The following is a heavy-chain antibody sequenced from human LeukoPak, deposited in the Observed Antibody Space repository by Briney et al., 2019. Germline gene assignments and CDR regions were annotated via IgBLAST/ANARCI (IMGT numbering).Heavy chain of an antibody. Sequence: GASVKVSCKASGYTFTSYGISWVRQAPGQGLEWMGWISAYNGNTNYAQKLQGRVTMTTDTSTSTAYMELRSLRSDDTAVYYCARDGHRMYYYGSSDYRFDCWGQGTLVTVSS. V-gene: IGHV1-18*01. CDR3: ARDGHRMYYYGSSDYRFDC. D-gene: IGHD3-22*01. J-gene: IGHJ4*02. CDR2: ISAYNGNT. CDR1: GYTFTSYG.